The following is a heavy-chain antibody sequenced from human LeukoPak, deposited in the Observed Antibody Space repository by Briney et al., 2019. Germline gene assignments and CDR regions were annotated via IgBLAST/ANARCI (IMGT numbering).Heavy chain of an antibody. CDR2: TNWNGGST. J-gene: IGHJ4*02. CDR1: GFTFDDYG. CDR3: ARDYSPGRSSTSCYDY. Sequence: GGSLRLSCAASGFTFDDYGMSWVRQAPGKGLEWVSGTNWNGGSTGYADSVKGRFTISRDNAKNSLYLQMNSLRAEDTALYYCARDYSPGRSSTSCYDYWGQGTLVTVSS. D-gene: IGHD2-2*01. V-gene: IGHV3-20*04.